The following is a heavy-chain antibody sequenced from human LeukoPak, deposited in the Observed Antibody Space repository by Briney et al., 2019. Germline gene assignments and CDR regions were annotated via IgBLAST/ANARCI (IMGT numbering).Heavy chain of an antibody. CDR2: ISGSGDST. CDR3: ARDSGYVVFDY. V-gene: IGHV3-23*01. CDR1: GFTFSSYA. D-gene: IGHD5-12*01. J-gene: IGHJ4*02. Sequence: GGSLRLSCAASGFTFSSYAMSWVRQAPGKGLEWVSAISGSGDSTYYADSVKGRFTISRDNSKNTLYLQMNSLRADDTAVYYCARDSGYVVFDYWGQGTLVTASS.